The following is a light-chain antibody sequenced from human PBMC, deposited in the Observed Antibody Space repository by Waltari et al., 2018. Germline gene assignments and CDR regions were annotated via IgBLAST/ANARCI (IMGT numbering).Light chain of an antibody. CDR3: CSYAGSTSL. Sequence: QSALTQPRSVSGSPGQSVTISCTGTSSDVGGYNYVSWYQQHPGKAPKLLIYDVTERPSGVPDRFSGSKSGNTASLTISGLQTEDEADYYCCSYAGSTSLFGGGTQLTVL. J-gene: IGLJ7*01. V-gene: IGLV2-11*01. CDR1: SSDVGGYNY. CDR2: DVT.